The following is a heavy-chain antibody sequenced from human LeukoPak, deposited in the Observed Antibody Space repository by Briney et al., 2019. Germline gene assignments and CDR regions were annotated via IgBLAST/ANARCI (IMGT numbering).Heavy chain of an antibody. D-gene: IGHD2-15*01. V-gene: IGHV3-23*01. CDR1: GFTFSNYA. CDR3: AKPLERYCSGGSCYSQYYYYYGMDV. Sequence: GGSLRLSCAASGFTFSNYAMTWVRQTPGKGLEWVSVISGGGSNTYYADSVKGRFTISRDNSKNTLYLQMNSLRAEDTAVYYCAKPLERYCSGGSCYSQYYYYYGMDVWGQGTTVTVSS. CDR2: ISGGGSNT. J-gene: IGHJ6*02.